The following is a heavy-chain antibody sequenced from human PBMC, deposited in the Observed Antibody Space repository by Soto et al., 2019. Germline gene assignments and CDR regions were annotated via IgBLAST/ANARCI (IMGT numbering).Heavy chain of an antibody. CDR2: IFWNDDK. J-gene: IGHJ2*01. D-gene: IGHD2-15*01. Sequence: QITLEESGPTLVKPTQTLTLTCTFSGFSLTTNGVGVGWIRQSPGKALEWLAFIFWNDDKHYSPSLNTRLTITQDTSKNHVVLTMTNMDPVDTATYYCDHNVVFYWYFDLWGRGTLVTVSS. V-gene: IGHV2-5*01. CDR3: DHNVVFYWYFDL. CDR1: GFSLTTNGVG.